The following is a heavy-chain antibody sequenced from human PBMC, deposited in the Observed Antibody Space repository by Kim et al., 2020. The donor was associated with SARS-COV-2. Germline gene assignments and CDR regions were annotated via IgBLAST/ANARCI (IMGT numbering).Heavy chain of an antibody. J-gene: IGHJ6*02. Sequence: SETLSLTCTVSGGSISSYYWSWIRQPPGKGLEWIGYIYYSGSTNYNPSLKSRVIISVDTSKNQFSLKLSSVTAADTAVYYCARVTRWGTYYYYGMDVWGQGTTVTVSS. CDR3: ARVTRWGTYYYYGMDV. CDR2: IYYSGST. CDR1: GGSISSYY. V-gene: IGHV4-59*01. D-gene: IGHD7-27*01.